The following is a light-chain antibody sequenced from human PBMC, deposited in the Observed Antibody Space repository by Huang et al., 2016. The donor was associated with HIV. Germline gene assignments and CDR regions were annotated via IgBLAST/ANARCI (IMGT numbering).Light chain of an antibody. J-gene: IGKJ1*01. CDR2: KVS. CDR1: HSLLHSDGTTY. V-gene: IGKV2-30*02. Sequence: DVVLTQSPLSLPVTLGQPASISCKSSHSLLHSDGTTYLNWFLPRPGQSPRRLIYKVSNREFGVPARFSGSGSGADFTLTISRVEADDIGVYYCMQGTHWPQTFGQGTKVEV. CDR3: MQGTHWPQT.